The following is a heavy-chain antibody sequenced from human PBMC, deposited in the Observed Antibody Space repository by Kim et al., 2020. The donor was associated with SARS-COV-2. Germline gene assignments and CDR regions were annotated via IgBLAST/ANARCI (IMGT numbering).Heavy chain of an antibody. CDR3: TTDHFD. CDR1: GFSVTNAW. J-gene: IGHJ4*01. V-gene: IGHV3-15*01. CDR2: IKSQTSGGTI. Sequence: GGSLRLSCAGSGFSVTNAWMGWVRQAPGKGLEWLGRIKSQTSGGTIDYAAPVKGRFAISRDESENMLYLQMSSLKTEDTAVYYCTTDHFDWGHGTLVTVSS.